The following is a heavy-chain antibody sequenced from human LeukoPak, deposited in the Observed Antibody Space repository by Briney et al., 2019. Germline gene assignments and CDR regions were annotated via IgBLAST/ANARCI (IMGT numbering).Heavy chain of an antibody. J-gene: IGHJ4*02. CDR3: ATLRDRYYYDSSGYYWLDY. Sequence: ASVNVSCKASGYTFTSYDINWVRQATGQGLEWMGWMNPNSGNTGYAQKFQGRVTITRNTSISTAYMELSSLRSEDTAVYYCATLRDRYYYDSSGYYWLDYWGQGTLVTVSS. CDR1: GYTFTSYD. D-gene: IGHD3-22*01. CDR2: MNPNSGNT. V-gene: IGHV1-8*03.